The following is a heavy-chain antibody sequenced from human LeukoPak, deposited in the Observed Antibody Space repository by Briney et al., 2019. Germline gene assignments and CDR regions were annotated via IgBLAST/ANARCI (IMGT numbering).Heavy chain of an antibody. D-gene: IGHD2-2*02. Sequence: ASVKVSCKASGYTFTSYGISWVRQGPGQGLEWMGWISAYNGNTNYAQKLQGRVTMTTDTSTSTAYMELRSLRSDDTAVYYCARDHRARDCSSTSCYRGRAFDIWGQGTMVTVSS. V-gene: IGHV1-18*01. CDR1: GYTFTSYG. CDR2: ISAYNGNT. CDR3: ARDHRARDCSSTSCYRGRAFDI. J-gene: IGHJ3*02.